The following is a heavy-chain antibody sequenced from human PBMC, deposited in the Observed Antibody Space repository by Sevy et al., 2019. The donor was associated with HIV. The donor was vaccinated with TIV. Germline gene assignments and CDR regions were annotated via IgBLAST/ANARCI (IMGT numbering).Heavy chain of an antibody. CDR1: GGTFSSYG. Sequence: ASVKVSCKASGGTFSSYGINWVRQAPGQGPEWMGGIIPMFGTTHYAQNFQGRVTIAADESTSTVYLELSSLRSEDTAVYYCARDHDRLLTTPHYYYGMDVWGQGTTVTVSS. J-gene: IGHJ6*02. CDR2: IIPMFGTT. CDR3: ARDHDRLLTTPHYYYGMDV. D-gene: IGHD2-15*01. V-gene: IGHV1-69*13.